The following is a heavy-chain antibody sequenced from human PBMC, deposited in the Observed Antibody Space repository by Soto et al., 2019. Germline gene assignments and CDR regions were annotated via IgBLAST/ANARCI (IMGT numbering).Heavy chain of an antibody. Sequence: SETLSLTCTVSGGSISSGGYYWSWIRQHPGKGLEWIGYIYHSGTTYYNPSLKSRVTISVDTSKNQFSLKLSSVTAADTAVYYCARYRGGSFYFDYWGQGTLVTVSS. CDR2: IYHSGTT. D-gene: IGHD1-26*01. CDR3: ARYRGGSFYFDY. CDR1: GGSISSGGYY. V-gene: IGHV4-31*03. J-gene: IGHJ4*02.